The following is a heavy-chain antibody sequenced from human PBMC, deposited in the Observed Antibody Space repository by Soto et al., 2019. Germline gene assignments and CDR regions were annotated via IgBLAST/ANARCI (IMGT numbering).Heavy chain of an antibody. D-gene: IGHD2-8*01. CDR2: IYTGDST. Sequence: GVLRASGGVFGRTGSTNDMSGVRKAPGWVLEWVSIIYTGDSTYYADSVKGRFTISRDNSKNSLYLQMNSLRAEDTAVYYCARAPTGMVYCHDDALDIWGQGTLVTVSS. J-gene: IGHJ3*02. V-gene: IGHV3-53*01. CDR3: ARAPTGMVYCHDDALDI. CDR1: GRTGSTND.